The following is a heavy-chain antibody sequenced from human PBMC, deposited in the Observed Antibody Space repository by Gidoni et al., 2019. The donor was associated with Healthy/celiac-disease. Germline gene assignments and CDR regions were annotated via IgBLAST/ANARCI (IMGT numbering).Heavy chain of an antibody. CDR1: GFTFSSYW. Sequence: EVQLVESGGGLVQPGGSLRLSCAASGFTFSSYWMSWVRQAPGKGLEWVANIKQDGSEKYYVDSVKGRFTISRDNAKNSLYLQMNSLRAEDTAVYYCAREDESITMVRGVFDYWGQGTLVTVSS. V-gene: IGHV3-7*01. CDR3: AREDESITMVRGVFDY. CDR2: IKQDGSEK. D-gene: IGHD3-10*01. J-gene: IGHJ4*02.